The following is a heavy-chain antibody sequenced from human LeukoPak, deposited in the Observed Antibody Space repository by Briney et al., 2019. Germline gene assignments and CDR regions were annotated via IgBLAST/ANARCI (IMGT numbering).Heavy chain of an antibody. J-gene: IGHJ6*02. D-gene: IGHD2-15*01. CDR3: ARASVVVVAANYYGMDV. CDR1: GFTFSSYA. CDR2: ISYDGSNK. V-gene: IGHV3-30-3*01. Sequence: GRSLRLSCAASGFTFSSYAMHWVRQAPGKGLEWVAVISYDGSNKYYADSVKGRFTISRENSKNTLYLQMNSLRAEDTAVYYCARASVVVVAANYYGMDVWGQGTTVTVSS.